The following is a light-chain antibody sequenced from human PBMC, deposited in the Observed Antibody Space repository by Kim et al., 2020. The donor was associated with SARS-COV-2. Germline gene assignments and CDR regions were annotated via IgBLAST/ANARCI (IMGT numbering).Light chain of an antibody. CDR3: DSRDSSGNHV. CDR2: GKN. Sequence: SYELTQDPAVSVALGQTVRITCQGDSLRSYYASWYQQKPGQAPVLVIYGKNHRPSGIPDRFSASSSGNVVSLTITGAQAEDEADYYCDSRDSSGNHVFGT. J-gene: IGLJ1*01. V-gene: IGLV3-19*01. CDR1: SLRSYY.